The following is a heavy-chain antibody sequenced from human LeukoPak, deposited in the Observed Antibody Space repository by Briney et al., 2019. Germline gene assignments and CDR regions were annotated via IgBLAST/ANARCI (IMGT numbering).Heavy chain of an antibody. CDR2: IRSKASGGTT. D-gene: IGHD3-10*01. J-gene: IGHJ5*02. V-gene: IGHV3-49*04. Sequence: PGRSLRLPCTASGFTFGDYAMSWVRQAPGKGLEWVGFIRSKASGGTTEYAASVKGRFTISRDDSKSIAYLQMNSLKTEDTAVYYCTRGDGSGSSWGQGTLVTVSS. CDR1: GFTFGDYA. CDR3: TRGDGSGSS.